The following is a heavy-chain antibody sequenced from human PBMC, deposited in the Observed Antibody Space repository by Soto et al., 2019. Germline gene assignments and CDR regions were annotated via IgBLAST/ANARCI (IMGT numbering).Heavy chain of an antibody. J-gene: IGHJ6*02. CDR2: INHSGST. CDR1: GGPFSGYY. CDR3: TRVDMGMDV. V-gene: IGHV4-34*02. D-gene: IGHD3-9*01. Sequence: QVQLQQWGAGLLRPSETLSLTCAIYGGPFSGYYWSWVRQPPGKGLEWIGEINHSGSTNYNPSLKSRVTISIDTSKSLFALKLCAVTAADTALYYCTRVDMGMDVWGQGNTVTVSS.